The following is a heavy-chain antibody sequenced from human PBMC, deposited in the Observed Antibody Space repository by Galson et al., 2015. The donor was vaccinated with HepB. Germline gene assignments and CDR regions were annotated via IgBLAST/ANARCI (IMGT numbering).Heavy chain of an antibody. CDR1: GGSFDTYA. CDR2: IIPIFDTP. D-gene: IGHD3-3*01. CDR3: ARDRTYYPNSGDYGDDAFAT. J-gene: IGHJ3*02. V-gene: IGHV1-69*13. Sequence: SVKVSCKASGGSFDTYAISWVRQAPGQGLEWMGGIIPIFDTPNYAQKFQGRVTLTADGSTRTAYMELSGLRSDDTAMYFCARDRTYYPNSGDYGDDAFATWGQGTMVTVSS.